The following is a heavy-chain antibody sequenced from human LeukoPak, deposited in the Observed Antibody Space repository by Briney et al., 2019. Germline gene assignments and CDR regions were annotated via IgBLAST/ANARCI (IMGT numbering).Heavy chain of an antibody. Sequence: GGSLILSCASSGFIFDDYTMHWVRQAPGRGLEWVSLISWDGVSTNYADSVRGRFTISRDNSEDSLYLQMNSLRPEDTAFYYCVKGSGSYLFDYWGQGTLVTVSS. CDR2: ISWDGVST. CDR1: GFIFDDYT. V-gene: IGHV3-43*01. J-gene: IGHJ4*02. CDR3: VKGSGSYLFDY. D-gene: IGHD1-26*01.